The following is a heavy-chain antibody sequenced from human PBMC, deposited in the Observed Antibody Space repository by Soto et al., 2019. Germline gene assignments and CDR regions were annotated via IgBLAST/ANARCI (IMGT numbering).Heavy chain of an antibody. Sequence: PGGSLRLSCAASGFTFSSYAMSWVRQAPGKGLEWVSAISGSGGSTYYADSVKGRFTISRDNSKNTLYLQMNSLRAEDTAVYYCAKEVTALFVVLGVVSGFDYWGQGTLVTVSS. CDR2: ISGSGGST. CDR3: AKEVTALFVVLGVVSGFDY. J-gene: IGHJ4*02. V-gene: IGHV3-23*01. D-gene: IGHD3-3*01. CDR1: GFTFSSYA.